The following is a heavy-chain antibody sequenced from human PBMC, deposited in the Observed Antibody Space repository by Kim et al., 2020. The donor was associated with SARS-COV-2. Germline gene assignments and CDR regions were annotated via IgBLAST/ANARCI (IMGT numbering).Heavy chain of an antibody. Sequence: SETLSLTCTVSGGSISSYYWSWIRQPPGKGLEWIGYIYYSGSTNYNPSLKSRVTISVDTSKNQFSLKLSSVTAADTAVYYCAGMVRGVIHPKRWFDPWGQGTLVTGSS. CDR2: IYYSGST. J-gene: IGHJ5*02. D-gene: IGHD3-10*01. CDR3: AGMVRGVIHPKRWFDP. CDR1: GGSISSYY. V-gene: IGHV4-59*08.